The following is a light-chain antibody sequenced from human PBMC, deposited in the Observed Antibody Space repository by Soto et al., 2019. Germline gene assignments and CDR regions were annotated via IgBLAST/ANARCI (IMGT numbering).Light chain of an antibody. CDR1: ESVRYSY. Sequence: EIVLTQSPGTLSLSPGERVTLSCRASESVRYSYLAWYQQKRGQAPRLLIFGAASRATGIPDRFSGSGSGADLTITISRLEPEEFAVYYCHQYGSSPGTFGQGTKPEIK. V-gene: IGKV3-20*01. CDR2: GAA. CDR3: HQYGSSPGT. J-gene: IGKJ2*02.